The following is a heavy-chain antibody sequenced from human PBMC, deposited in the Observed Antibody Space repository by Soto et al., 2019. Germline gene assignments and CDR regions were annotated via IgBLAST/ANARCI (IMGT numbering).Heavy chain of an antibody. D-gene: IGHD2-21*02. CDR2: IYPGDSDT. V-gene: IGHV5-51*01. Sequence: GESLKISCKGSGYSFSSEWIGWVRQMPGKGLEWMGIIYPGDSDTRYGPSFQCQVTISADRSMSAAYLQWSSLKASDTAMYYCARHSPSDTDHWGQGTLVTVSS. CDR3: ARHSPSDTDH. J-gene: IGHJ4*02. CDR1: GYSFSSEW.